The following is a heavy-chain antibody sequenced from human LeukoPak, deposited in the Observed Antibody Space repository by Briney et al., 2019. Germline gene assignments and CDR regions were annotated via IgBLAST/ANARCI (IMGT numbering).Heavy chain of an antibody. CDR1: GYTFTSYG. CDR3: ARHAVGWFGELSQYYFDY. J-gene: IGHJ4*02. CDR2: ISAYNGNT. Sequence: GASVKVSCKASGYTFTSYGISWVRQAPGQGLEWMGWISAYNGNTNYAQKLQGRVTMTTETSTSTAYMELRSLRSDDSAVYYCARHAVGWFGELSQYYFDYWGQGTLVTVSS. V-gene: IGHV1-18*01. D-gene: IGHD3-10*01.